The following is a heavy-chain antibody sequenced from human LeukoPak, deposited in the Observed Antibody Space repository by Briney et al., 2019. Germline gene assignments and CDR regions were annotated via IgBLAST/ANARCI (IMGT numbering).Heavy chain of an antibody. V-gene: IGHV3-15*01. D-gene: IGHD3-10*01. CDR2: IKSKTDGGTT. CDR1: GFTFSNAW. Sequence: PGGSLRLSCAASGFTFSNAWMSWVRQAPGKGLEWVGRIKSKTDGGTTDYAAPVKGRFTISRDDSKNTLYLQMNSLKTEDTAVYYCTTDLSVTMVRGVIYQINDYWGQGTLVTVSS. J-gene: IGHJ4*02. CDR3: TTDLSVTMVRGVIYQINDY.